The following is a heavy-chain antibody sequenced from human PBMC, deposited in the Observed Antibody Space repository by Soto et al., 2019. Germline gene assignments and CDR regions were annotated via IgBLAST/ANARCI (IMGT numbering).Heavy chain of an antibody. CDR1: GFTFSTFD. Sequence: EVQLLESGGGLIQPGGSLILSCAASGFTFSTFDMTWVRQPPGKGLEWVSLIRGSSGSTYYADSVKGRFTISKDNSKNTLYLQMNSLRAEDTYVYFWVKGAWLDYWGQGNMVTVSS. CDR2: IRGSSGST. CDR3: VKGAWLDY. J-gene: IGHJ4*02. V-gene: IGHV3-23*01.